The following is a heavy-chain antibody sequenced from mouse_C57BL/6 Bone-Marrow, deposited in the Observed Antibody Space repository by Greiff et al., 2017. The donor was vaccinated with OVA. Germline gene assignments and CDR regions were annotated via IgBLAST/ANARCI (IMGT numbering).Heavy chain of an antibody. CDR2: IDPSDSYT. D-gene: IGHD1-1*01. CDR3: ARRTTVVALDFDV. J-gene: IGHJ1*03. CDR1: GYTFTSYW. V-gene: IGHV1-59*01. Sequence: QVHVKQPGAELVRPGTSVKLSCKASGYTFTSYWMHWVKQRPGQGLEWIGVIDPSDSYTNYNQKFKGKATLTVDTSSSTAYMQLSSLTSEDSAVYYCARRTTVVALDFDVWGTGTTVTVSS.